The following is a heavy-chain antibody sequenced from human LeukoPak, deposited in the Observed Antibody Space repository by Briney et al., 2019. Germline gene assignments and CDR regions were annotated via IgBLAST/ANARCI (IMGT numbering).Heavy chain of an antibody. CDR1: GFTFSSYA. J-gene: IGHJ6*02. CDR3: ARDPGMGATKYYYYYGMDV. Sequence: GGSLRLSCAASGFTFSSYAMHWVRQAPGKGLEYVSAISSNGGSTYYANSVKGRFTISRDNSKNTLYLQMGSLRAEDMAVYYCARDPGMGATKYYYYYGMDVWGQGTTVTVSS. CDR2: ISSNGGST. D-gene: IGHD1-26*01. V-gene: IGHV3-64*01.